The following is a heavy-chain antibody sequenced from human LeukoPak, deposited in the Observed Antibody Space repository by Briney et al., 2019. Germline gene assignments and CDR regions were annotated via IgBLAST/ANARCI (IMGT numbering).Heavy chain of an antibody. D-gene: IGHD6-19*01. V-gene: IGHV4-39*07. Sequence: SETLSLTCTVSGGSISSGDYYWSWIRQPPGKGLEWIGSIDHSGSTNYNASLRSRVTISVDTSKNQFSLKLSSVTAADTALYYCATDTYSSGWYVAAFDIWGQGTMVTVSS. CDR2: IDHSGST. CDR3: ATDTYSSGWYVAAFDI. CDR1: GGSISSGDYY. J-gene: IGHJ3*02.